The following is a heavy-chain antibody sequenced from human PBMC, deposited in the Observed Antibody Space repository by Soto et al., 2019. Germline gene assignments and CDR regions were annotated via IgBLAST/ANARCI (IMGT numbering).Heavy chain of an antibody. CDR1: GGSISSGGYY. CDR2: IYYSGST. D-gene: IGHD2-2*01. V-gene: IGHV4-31*02. J-gene: IGHJ3*02. CDR3: ARDAGCSSTSCYDTLAFDI. Sequence: SETLPLTWTVSGGSISSGGYYWSWIRQHPGKGLEWIGYIYYSGSTYYNPSLKSRVTISVDTSKNQFSLKLSSVTAADTAVYYCARDAGCSSTSCYDTLAFDIWGQGTMVTVSS.